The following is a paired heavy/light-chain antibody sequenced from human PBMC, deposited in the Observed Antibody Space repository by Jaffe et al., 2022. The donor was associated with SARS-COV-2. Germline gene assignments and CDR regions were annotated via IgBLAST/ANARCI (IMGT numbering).Light chain of an antibody. Sequence: DIVMTQSPDALAVPLGERATINCKSSQSVLYNSNNMNYLGWYQQKPGQPPKLLIYWASTRESGVPDRFSGSGSGTDFTLTISTLQAEDVAVYYCQQYYNTPLTFGGGTKVEIK. V-gene: IGKV4-1*01. CDR2: WAS. J-gene: IGKJ4*01. CDR1: QSVLYNSNNMNY. CDR3: QQYYNTPLT.
Heavy chain of an antibody. Sequence: QLQLQESGPGLVKPSETLSLTCTVSGGSVSSNTHYWDWIRQPPGKGLEWIGSMYYGGSTYYNPSLKSRVTISVDTSKNQFSLKLSSVSVADTAVYYCARHYHDRTGRPFDYWGQGTLVTVSS. CDR2: MYYGGST. D-gene: IGHD3-22*01. CDR3: ARHYHDRTGRPFDY. V-gene: IGHV4-39*01. CDR1: GGSVSSNTHY. J-gene: IGHJ4*02.